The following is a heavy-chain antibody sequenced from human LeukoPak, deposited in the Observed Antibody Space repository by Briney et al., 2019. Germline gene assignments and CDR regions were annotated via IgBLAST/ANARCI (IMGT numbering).Heavy chain of an antibody. J-gene: IGHJ6*03. CDR1: GGSFSGYY. D-gene: IGHD5-12*01. Sequence: SETLSLTCAVYGGSFSGYYWSWIRQPPGKGLEWIGEINHSGNTNSNPSLKSRVTISVDTSKNQFSLKLSSVTAADTAVYYCARGLAIYYYFYMDVWGEGTTVTVYS. CDR3: ARGLAIYYYFYMDV. CDR2: INHSGNT. V-gene: IGHV4-34*01.